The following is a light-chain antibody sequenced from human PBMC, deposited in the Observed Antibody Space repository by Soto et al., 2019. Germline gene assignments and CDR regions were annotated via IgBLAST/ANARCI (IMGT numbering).Light chain of an antibody. V-gene: IGKV3-20*01. CDR1: QRVHSSH. J-gene: IGKJ5*01. CDR2: DTS. CDR3: RQYYNWPPIT. Sequence: IVVTQSAVTLSLSPGTRAPLSCWAGQRVHSSHLAWYQQRPRQPPSLLIYDTSSRASGSPDRFSSSGSGTDFTLPISRLETEDVAVFYCRQYYNWPPITFGQGTQLEIK.